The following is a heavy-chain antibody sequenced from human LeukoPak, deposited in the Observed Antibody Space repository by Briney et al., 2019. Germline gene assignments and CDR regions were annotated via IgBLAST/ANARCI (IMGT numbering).Heavy chain of an antibody. CDR3: AREYCSGGSCYSGY. V-gene: IGHV4-38-2*02. CDR1: GYSISSGYY. Sequence: SETLSLTCTVSGYSISSGYYWGWIRQPPEKGLEWIGSFDHSGSTFYNPSLKSRVTISVDTSKNQFSLKLSSVTAADTAMYYCAREYCSGGSCYSGYWGQGTLATVSS. J-gene: IGHJ4*02. CDR2: FDHSGST. D-gene: IGHD2-15*01.